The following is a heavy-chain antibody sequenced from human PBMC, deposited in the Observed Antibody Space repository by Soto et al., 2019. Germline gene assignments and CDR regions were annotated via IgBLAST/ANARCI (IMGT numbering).Heavy chain of an antibody. D-gene: IGHD3-10*01. CDR3: AGDETQSVGSGSYSGGSYYYYGMDV. Sequence: GASVKVSCKASGYTFTSYYMHWVRQAPGQGLEWMGIINPSGGSTSYAQKFQGRVTMTRDTSTSTVYMELSSLRSEDTAVYYCAGDETQSVGSGSYSGGSYYYYGMDVWGQGTTVTVSS. J-gene: IGHJ6*02. V-gene: IGHV1-46*01. CDR1: GYTFTSYY. CDR2: INPSGGST.